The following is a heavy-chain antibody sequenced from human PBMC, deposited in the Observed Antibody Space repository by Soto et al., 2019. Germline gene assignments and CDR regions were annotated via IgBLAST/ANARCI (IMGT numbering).Heavy chain of an antibody. V-gene: IGHV1-3*01. J-gene: IGHJ4*02. CDR2: INAGNGNT. CDR3: ARGGSVFRGPSLFYFDY. Sequence: ASVKVSCKASGYTFTSYAMHWVRQAPGQRLEWMGWINAGNGNTKYSQKFQGRVTITRDTSASTAYMELSSLRSEDTAVYYCARGGSVFRGPSLFYFDYCGQGPPVTVYS. CDR1: GYTFTSYA. D-gene: IGHD3-3*01.